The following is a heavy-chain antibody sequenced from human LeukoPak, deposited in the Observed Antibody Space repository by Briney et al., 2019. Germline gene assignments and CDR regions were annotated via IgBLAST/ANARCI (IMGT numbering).Heavy chain of an antibody. J-gene: IGHJ4*02. CDR3: ARSPRGGTKTYFDY. CDR1: GFNFSSYA. D-gene: IGHD1-14*01. V-gene: IGHV4-59*01. Sequence: LRLSCAASGFNFSSYAMSWIRQPPGKGLEWIGYIYYSGSTNYNPSLKSRVTISVDTSKNQFSLRLSSVTAADTAVYYCARSPRGGTKTYFDYWGQGTLVTVSP. CDR2: IYYSGST.